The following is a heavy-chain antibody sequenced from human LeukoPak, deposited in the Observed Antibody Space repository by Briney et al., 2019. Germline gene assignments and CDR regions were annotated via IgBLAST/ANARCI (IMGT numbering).Heavy chain of an antibody. Sequence: TSETLSLTCTVSGGSISSYYWSWIRQPPGKGLEWIGDIYYSGSTNYNPSLKSRVTISVDTSKNQFSLKLRSVTAADTAVYYCARSLARYDFWSGYYNFDYWGQGTLVTVSS. CDR1: GGSISSYY. V-gene: IGHV4-59*01. J-gene: IGHJ4*02. CDR3: ARSLARYDFWSGYYNFDY. CDR2: IYYSGST. D-gene: IGHD3-3*01.